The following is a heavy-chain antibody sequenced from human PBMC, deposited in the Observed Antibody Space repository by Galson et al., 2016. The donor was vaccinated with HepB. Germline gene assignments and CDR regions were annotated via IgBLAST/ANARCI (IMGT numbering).Heavy chain of an antibody. V-gene: IGHV1-18*04. CDR2: ISTYNGNT. Sequence: SVKVSCKASGYMFTTFGVSWVRQAPGQGLQWMGWISTYNGNTNYAQEIQGRATMTTETSTSTAYLEMRSLRSDDTAVYYCARHVNVGGSYRYDYWGQGTLVTVSS. CDR3: ARHVNVGGSYRYDY. J-gene: IGHJ4*02. CDR1: GYMFTTFG. D-gene: IGHD3-16*02.